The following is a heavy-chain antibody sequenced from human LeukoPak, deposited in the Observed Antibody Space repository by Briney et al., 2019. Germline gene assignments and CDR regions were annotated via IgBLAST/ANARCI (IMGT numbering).Heavy chain of an antibody. J-gene: IGHJ1*01. V-gene: IGHV3-21*01. Sequence: GGSLRLSCAISGVSYSRTSLHWVRQAPGKGLEWVSSISSSSTYIYYADSVKGRFTISRDNAENSLSLQMNSLRVEDTAIYYCARSGGTYYGEYFQKWGQGTLGTVSS. CDR2: ISSSSTYI. D-gene: IGHD1-26*01. CDR1: GVSYSRTS. CDR3: ARSGGTYYGEYFQK.